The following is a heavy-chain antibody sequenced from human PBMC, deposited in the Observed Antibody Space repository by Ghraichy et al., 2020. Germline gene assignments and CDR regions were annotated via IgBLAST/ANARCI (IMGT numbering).Heavy chain of an antibody. CDR3: SRDVSGSYDY. J-gene: IGHJ4*02. Sequence: ASAKVSCKASGYTFTDYYMHWVRQAPGQGLEWMGLMNPNSGGTTYAQKFQGRVTMTRDTSISTAYMELSRLTSDDTALYYCSRDVSGSYDYWGQGTLVTVSS. V-gene: IGHV1-2*02. D-gene: IGHD1-26*01. CDR2: MNPNSGGT. CDR1: GYTFTDYY.